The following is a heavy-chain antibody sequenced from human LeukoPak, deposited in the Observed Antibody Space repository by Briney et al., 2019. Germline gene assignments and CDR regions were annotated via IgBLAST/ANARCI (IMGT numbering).Heavy chain of an antibody. CDR1: GFTFSDYA. J-gene: IGHJ4*02. V-gene: IGHV3-30-3*01. CDR3: AVPQWELLN. Sequence: GGSLRLSCAASGFTFSDYAMHWVRQAPGKGLEWVAVLSYGGTNKYYADSVKGRFTISRDNSKNTMFLQMNSLRAEDTAVYSCAVPQWELLNWGQGTLVTVSS. D-gene: IGHD1-26*01. CDR2: LSYGGTNK.